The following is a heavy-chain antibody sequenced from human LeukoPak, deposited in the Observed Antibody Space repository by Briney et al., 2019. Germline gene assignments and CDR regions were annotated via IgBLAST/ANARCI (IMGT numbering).Heavy chain of an antibody. V-gene: IGHV1-2*02. J-gene: IGHJ5*02. Sequence: ASVKVSCKASGYTFTGYYMHWVRQAPGQGLEWMGWINPNSGGTNYAQKFQGRVTMTRDTSVSTAYMELSRLRSDDTAVYYCARGASGVYTVTTSWFDPWGQGTLVTVSS. CDR2: INPNSGGT. CDR1: GYTFTGYY. CDR3: ARGASGVYTVTTSWFDP. D-gene: IGHD4-17*01.